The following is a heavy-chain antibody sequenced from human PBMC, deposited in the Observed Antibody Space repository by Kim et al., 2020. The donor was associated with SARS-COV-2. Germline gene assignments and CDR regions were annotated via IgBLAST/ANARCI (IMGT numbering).Heavy chain of an antibody. Sequence: NSYDPSVGHRTNISVETSKNQFPLKLTSVTAADTAVYFCARDDHGDSVIDSWGQGILVTVSA. D-gene: IGHD4-17*01. CDR3: ARDDHGDSVIDS. J-gene: IGHJ4*02. CDR2: N. V-gene: IGHV4-31*02.